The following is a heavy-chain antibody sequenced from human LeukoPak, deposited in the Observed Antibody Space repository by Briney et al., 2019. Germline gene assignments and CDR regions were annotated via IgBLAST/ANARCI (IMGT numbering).Heavy chain of an antibody. Sequence: GASVKVSCKASGYTFTNYGISWVRQAPGQGLEWMGWISAYSGNTNHVQKFQDRVTMTTDTSTSTAYMELRSLRSDDTAVYFCARDMATVQHQDWGQGTLVTVSS. J-gene: IGHJ4*02. V-gene: IGHV1-18*01. CDR2: ISAYSGNT. CDR1: GYTFTNYG. CDR3: ARDMATVQHQD. D-gene: IGHD4-17*01.